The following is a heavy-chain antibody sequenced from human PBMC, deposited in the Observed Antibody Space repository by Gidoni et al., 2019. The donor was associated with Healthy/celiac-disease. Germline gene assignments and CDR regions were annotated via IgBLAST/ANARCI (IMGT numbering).Heavy chain of an antibody. CDR3: QWFGEYGGWYYGMDV. CDR2: IKSKTDGGTT. D-gene: IGHD3-10*01. CDR1: GFTFSNAW. V-gene: IGHV3-15*01. J-gene: IGHJ6*02. Sequence: EVQLVESGGGLVKPGGSLRLSCAASGFTFSNAWMSWVRQAPGKGLEWVGRIKSKTDGGTTDYAAPVKGRFTISRDDSKNTLYLQMNSLKTEDTAVYYCQWFGEYGGWYYGMDVWGQGTTVTVSS.